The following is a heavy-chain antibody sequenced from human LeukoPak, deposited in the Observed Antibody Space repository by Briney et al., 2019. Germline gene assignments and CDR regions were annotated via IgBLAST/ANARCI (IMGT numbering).Heavy chain of an antibody. CDR1: GFTFGNYV. CDR2: ISSSASNT. CDR3: AKTGSSGWYFAS. Sequence: GGSLRLSCAASGFTFGNYVMSWVRQAPGKGLEWVSTISSSASNTYYTDSVKGRFSVSRDNSKKTLYLQMDSLRAEDTAVYYCAKTGSSGWYFASWGQGTLVIVSS. D-gene: IGHD6-19*01. V-gene: IGHV3-23*01. J-gene: IGHJ4*02.